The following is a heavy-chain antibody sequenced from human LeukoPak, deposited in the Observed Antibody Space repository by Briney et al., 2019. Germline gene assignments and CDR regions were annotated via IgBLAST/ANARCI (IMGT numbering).Heavy chain of an antibody. J-gene: IGHJ5*01. D-gene: IGHD2-21*01. CDR3: AKTYCGWYDS. CDR1: GYTFSSYG. V-gene: IGHV3-23*01. CDR2: IRSSGGST. Sequence: GVSLRLSCASSGYTFSSYGMSWVRHAPGKALEWVSDIRSSGGSTDYADSVKGRFTISRDNCQETLYLQVNSLRAEDTAVYYCAKTYCGWYDSWGQGTLVTVSS.